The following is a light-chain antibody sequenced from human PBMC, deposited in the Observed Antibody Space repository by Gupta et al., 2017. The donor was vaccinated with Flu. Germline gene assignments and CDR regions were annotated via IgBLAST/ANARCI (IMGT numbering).Light chain of an antibody. J-gene: IGLJ2*01. CDR2: AKN. CDR3: YYRDSNDQQHAV. Sequence: SSELTHDPAVSVALGQTVRITCQGDSLRNSYASWYQQKPGQAPVRVIYAKNIRPSGIPDRCSGSRSGNTDSFNITGAQEEDEADYYGYYRDSNDQQHAVFGGGTKLTVL. V-gene: IGLV3-19*01. CDR1: SLRNSY.